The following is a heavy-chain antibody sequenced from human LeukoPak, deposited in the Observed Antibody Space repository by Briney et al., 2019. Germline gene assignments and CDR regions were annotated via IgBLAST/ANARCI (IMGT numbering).Heavy chain of an antibody. D-gene: IGHD3-3*01. Sequence: KPSETLSLTCTVSGCSISSSSYYWGWIRQPPGKGLEWNGSIYYSGSSYYNPAHNSRVTISIDTSKNQFALKLSSVTAAGAAVYYCARDFWSGYFDYWGQGTLVTVSS. J-gene: IGHJ4*02. CDR1: GCSISSSSYY. CDR3: ARDFWSGYFDY. V-gene: IGHV4-39*02. CDR2: IYYSGSS.